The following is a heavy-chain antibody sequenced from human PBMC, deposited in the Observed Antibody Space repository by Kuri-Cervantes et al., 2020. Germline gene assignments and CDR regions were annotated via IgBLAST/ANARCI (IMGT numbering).Heavy chain of an antibody. Sequence: ASVKVSCKASGYTFTGYYMHWVRQAPGQGLEWMGWINPNSGGTNYAQKFQGRVTMTRDTSISTAYMELSRLRSDDTAVYYCARAAMGSIEFTMVRGGPQFSNYYYYGMDVWGQGTTVTVSS. CDR3: ARAAMGSIEFTMVRGGPQFSNYYYYGMDV. CDR2: INPNSGGT. D-gene: IGHD3-10*01. CDR1: GYTFTGYY. J-gene: IGHJ6*02. V-gene: IGHV1-2*02.